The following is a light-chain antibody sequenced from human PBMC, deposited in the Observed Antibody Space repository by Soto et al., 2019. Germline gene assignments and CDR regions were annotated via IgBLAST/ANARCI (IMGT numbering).Light chain of an antibody. J-gene: IGKJ1*01. CDR3: QQYSNWPSWT. Sequence: EIGMTQSPATLSVSPGERATLSCRASQSVSSFLAWYQQKPGQAPRLLIYGASTRATGIPARFSGSGSGTEFTLTISSLQSEDFAVYYCQQYSNWPSWTFGQGTKVDIK. CDR2: GAS. V-gene: IGKV3-15*01. CDR1: QSVSSF.